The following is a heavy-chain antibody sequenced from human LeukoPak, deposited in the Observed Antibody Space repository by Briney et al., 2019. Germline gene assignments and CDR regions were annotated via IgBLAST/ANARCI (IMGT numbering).Heavy chain of an antibody. CDR3: VKQAGGYGSGSEDL. CDR2: IYHSGST. J-gene: IGHJ2*01. V-gene: IGHV4-38-2*01. D-gene: IGHD3-10*01. CDR1: GYSISSSHY. Sequence: SETLSLTCAVSGYSISSSHYWGWIRQPPGKGLEWIGSIYHSGSTYYNPSLQSRITISMDTSKNQFSLKLSSVTAADTAVYHCVKQAGGYGSGSEDLWGRGTLVTVSS.